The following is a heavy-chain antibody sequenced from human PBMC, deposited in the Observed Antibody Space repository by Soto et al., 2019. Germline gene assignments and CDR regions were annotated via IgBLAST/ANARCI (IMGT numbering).Heavy chain of an antibody. CDR2: IDPSDSYT. D-gene: IGHD3-10*01. CDR1: GYSFTSYW. V-gene: IGHV5-10-1*01. J-gene: IGHJ6*02. Sequence: GESLKISCKGSGYSFTSYWISWVRQMPGKGLEWMGRIDPSDSYTNYSPSFQGHVTISADKSISTAYLQWSSLKASDTAMYYCARQGRARRSGGLDYYYYGMDVWGQATTVTVS. CDR3: ARQGRARRSGGLDYYYYGMDV.